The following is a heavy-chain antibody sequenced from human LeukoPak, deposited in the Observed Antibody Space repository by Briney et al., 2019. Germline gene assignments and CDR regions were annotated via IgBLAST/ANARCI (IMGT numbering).Heavy chain of an antibody. J-gene: IGHJ3*02. D-gene: IGHD3-10*01. CDR2: ISGSGGST. Sequence: GGSLRLSCAASGFTFSSYAMSWVRQAPGKGLEWVSAISGSGGSTYYADSVKGRFTISRDDSKNTLYLQMNSLRAEDTAVYYCAKMLYGSGSYDAFDIWGQGTMVTVSS. CDR3: AKMLYGSGSYDAFDI. CDR1: GFTFSSYA. V-gene: IGHV3-23*01.